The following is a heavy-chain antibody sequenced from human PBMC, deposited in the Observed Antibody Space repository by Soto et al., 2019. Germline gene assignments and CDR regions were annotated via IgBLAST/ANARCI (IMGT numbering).Heavy chain of an antibody. J-gene: IGHJ6*02. V-gene: IGHV3-13*05. CDR1: GFTFRKYD. CDR2: ISAAGDP. CDR3: ARTDRDFYGLDV. Sequence: EVQLVESGGGLVQPGGSLRLSCEASGFTFRKYDMHWVRQGTGKGLEWVSGISAAGDPDYADSVEGRFTISRENAQNSFFLQMNSLGVGDTAVYYCARTDRDFYGLDVWGQGTTVIVSS.